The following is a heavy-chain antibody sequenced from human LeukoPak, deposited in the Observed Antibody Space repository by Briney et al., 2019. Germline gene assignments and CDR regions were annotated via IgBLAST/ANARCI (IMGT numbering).Heavy chain of an antibody. V-gene: IGHV3-23*01. CDR1: GFTFSRYA. D-gene: IGHD5-18*01. CDR2: ISGSGNSI. Sequence: PGGSLRLSCEASGFTFSRYAMTWVRQAPGKGLEWVSVISGSGNSIYYADSVKGRFTVSRDNSKNTVYLQMDSLRAEETAVYYCAKDNREGYSYGFVFDYWGQGTPVTASS. CDR3: AKDNREGYSYGFVFDY. J-gene: IGHJ4*02.